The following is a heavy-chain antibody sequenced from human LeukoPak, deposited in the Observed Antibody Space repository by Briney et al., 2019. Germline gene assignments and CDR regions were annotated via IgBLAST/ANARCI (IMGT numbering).Heavy chain of an antibody. CDR2: ISVYNGHT. CDR3: ARGLGTVTTRLFDY. CDR1: GYTFTSYG. V-gene: IGHV1-18*01. J-gene: IGHJ4*02. D-gene: IGHD4-17*01. Sequence: ASVKVSCKASGYTFTSYGISWVRQAPGQRLEWMGWISVYNGHTNYAQKLQDRVTMTTDTSTNTAYMELRSLRSDDTAVYYCARGLGTVTTRLFDYWGQGTLVTVSS.